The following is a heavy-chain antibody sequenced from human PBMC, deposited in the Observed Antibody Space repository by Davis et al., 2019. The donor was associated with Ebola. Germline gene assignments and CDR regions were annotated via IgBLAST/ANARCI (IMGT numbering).Heavy chain of an antibody. CDR3: AREEIVVVVAANESYYYYGMDV. J-gene: IGHJ6*02. CDR2: IIPILGIA. CDR1: GGTFSSYA. Sequence: AASVKVSCKASGGTFSSYAISWVRQAPGQGLEWMGRIIPILGIANYAQKFQGRVTITADKSTSTAYMELSSLRSEDTAVYYCAREEIVVVVAANESYYYYGMDVWGQGTTVTVSS. D-gene: IGHD2-15*01. V-gene: IGHV1-69*04.